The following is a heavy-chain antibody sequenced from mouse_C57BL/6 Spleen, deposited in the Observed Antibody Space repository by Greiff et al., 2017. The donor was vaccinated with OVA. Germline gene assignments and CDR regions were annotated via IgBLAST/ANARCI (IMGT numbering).Heavy chain of an antibody. D-gene: IGHD2-3*01. CDR2: IWSGGST. V-gene: IGHV2-2*01. Sequence: VKLVESGPGLVQPSQSLSITCTVSGFSLTSYGVHWVRQSPGKGLEWLGVIWSGGSTDYNAAFISRLSISKDNSKSQVFFKMNSLQADDTAIYYCARNLYDGYYGFAYWGQGTLVTVSA. J-gene: IGHJ3*01. CDR1: GFSLTSYG. CDR3: ARNLYDGYYGFAY.